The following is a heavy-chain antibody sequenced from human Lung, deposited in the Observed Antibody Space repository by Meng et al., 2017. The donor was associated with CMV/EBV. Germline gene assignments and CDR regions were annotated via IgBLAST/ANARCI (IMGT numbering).Heavy chain of an antibody. V-gene: IGHV4-4*02. J-gene: IGHJ4*02. CDR2: IYHSGST. CDR3: ASFPPPGKQWLVTDY. CDR1: GGSISSSNW. D-gene: IGHD6-19*01. Sequence: QVPLPEAGPGLVKPSGPLSLTCAVSGGSISSSNWWSWVRQPPGKGLEWIGEIYHSGSTNYNPSLKSRVTISVDKSKNQFSLKLSSVTAADTAVYYCASFPPPGKQWLVTDYWGQGTLVTVSS.